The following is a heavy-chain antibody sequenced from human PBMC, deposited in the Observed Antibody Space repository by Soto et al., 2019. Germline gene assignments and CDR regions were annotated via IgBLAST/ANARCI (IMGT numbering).Heavy chain of an antibody. CDR1: GGSISSGGYY. CDR3: ARENHKGDYAWFDP. Sequence: TLSLTCTVSGGSISSGGYYWSWIRQHPGKGLEWIGYIYYSGRTYYNPSLKSRVTISVDTSKNQFSLKLSSVTAADTAVYYCARENHKGDYAWFDPWGQGTQVTVAS. V-gene: IGHV4-31*03. CDR2: IYYSGRT. J-gene: IGHJ5*02. D-gene: IGHD4-17*01.